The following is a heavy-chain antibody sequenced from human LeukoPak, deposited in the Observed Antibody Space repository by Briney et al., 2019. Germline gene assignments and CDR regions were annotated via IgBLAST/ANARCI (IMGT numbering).Heavy chain of an antibody. V-gene: IGHV3-23*01. CDR2: ISGSGDKT. D-gene: IGHD6-19*01. CDR3: AKRSAYTTGWFFDL. CDR1: GFSFSTYA. Sequence: GGSLRLSCAASGFSFSTYAMTWVRQAPGKGLEWVSSISGSGDKTYYAESVKGRFTISRDSSKNTLFLQMNSLRAEDTGIFYCAKRSAYTTGWFFDLWGQGALVTVSS. J-gene: IGHJ4*02.